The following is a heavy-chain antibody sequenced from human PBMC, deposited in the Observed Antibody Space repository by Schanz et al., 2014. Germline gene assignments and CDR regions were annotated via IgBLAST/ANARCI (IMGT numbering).Heavy chain of an antibody. Sequence: QVQLVQSGSELKKPGASVKVSCKASGYTFISYGLSWVRQAPGQGLEWMGWISPYNGHTNYAQKFQGRVTITADISTSTAYMDLSSLRSDDTAVYYCARDIQYHYDTSGPVGAFDIWGQGTVVTVSS. CDR2: ISPYNGHT. J-gene: IGHJ3*02. V-gene: IGHV1-18*04. CDR3: ARDIQYHYDTSGPVGAFDI. D-gene: IGHD3-22*01. CDR1: GYTFISYG.